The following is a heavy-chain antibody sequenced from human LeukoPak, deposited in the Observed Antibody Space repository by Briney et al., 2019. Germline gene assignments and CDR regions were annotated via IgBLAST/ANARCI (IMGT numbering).Heavy chain of an antibody. D-gene: IGHD1-26*01. J-gene: IGHJ6*02. Sequence: GGSLRLSCAASGFTFSSYWMSWVRQAPGKGLEWVANIKQDGSGKYYVDSVKGRFTISRDNAKNSLHLQMNSLRAEDTAVYYCARDLRRWELLRYYYYGMDVWGQGTTVTVSS. CDR3: ARDLRRWELLRYYYYGMDV. CDR2: IKQDGSGK. V-gene: IGHV3-7*01. CDR1: GFTFSSYW.